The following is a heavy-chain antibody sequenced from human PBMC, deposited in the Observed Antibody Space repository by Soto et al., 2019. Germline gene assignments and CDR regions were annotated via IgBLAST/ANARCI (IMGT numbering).Heavy chain of an antibody. J-gene: IGHJ5*02. Sequence: ALVKRSCKAAGYGISDYFVHCGRQTTGQGLEGMGIINPSGDSRNYAQKFQGRVTITRDTSTSTVYMDLSSLRYEDTAVYYCACDNSQNYGTPAASSCFHTWGQGTPVTVSS. CDR1: GYGISDYF. CDR3: ACDNSQNYGTPAASSCFHT. D-gene: IGHD4-17*01. CDR2: INPSGDSR. V-gene: IGHV1-46*01.